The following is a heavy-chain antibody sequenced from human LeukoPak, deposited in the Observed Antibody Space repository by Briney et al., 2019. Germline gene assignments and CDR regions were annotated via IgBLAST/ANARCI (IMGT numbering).Heavy chain of an antibody. CDR2: IYPGDSDT. V-gene: IGHV5-51*01. J-gene: IGHJ4*02. CDR1: GYSLTSYW. Sequence: GESLKISCKGSGYSLTSYWIGWVRQMPGKGLEWMGIIYPGDSDTRYSPSFQGQVTISADKSISTAYLQWSSLKASDTAMYYCARLYPGIAAAGPYYFDYWGQGTLVTVSS. CDR3: ARLYPGIAAAGPYYFDY. D-gene: IGHD6-13*01.